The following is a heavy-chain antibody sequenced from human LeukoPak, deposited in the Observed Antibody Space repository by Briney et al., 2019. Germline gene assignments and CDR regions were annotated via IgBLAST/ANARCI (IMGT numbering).Heavy chain of an antibody. CDR2: ISGSGGST. CDR3: AKEANLAGYFDY. Sequence: GGSLRLSCAASGFTFSSYAMRWVRQAPGKGLEWISSISGSGGSTNSADSVEGRFTISRDNSKNTLYLQMNSLRAEDTAVYYCAKEANLAGYFDYWGQGTLVTVSS. J-gene: IGHJ4*02. D-gene: IGHD3-10*01. V-gene: IGHV3-23*01. CDR1: GFTFSSYA.